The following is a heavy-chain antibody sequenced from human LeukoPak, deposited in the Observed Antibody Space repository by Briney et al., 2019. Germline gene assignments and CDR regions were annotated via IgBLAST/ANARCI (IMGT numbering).Heavy chain of an antibody. V-gene: IGHV1-69*05. D-gene: IGHD4-17*01. J-gene: IGHJ4*02. CDR2: IIPIFGTA. CDR3: YLYGDRVERHDY. Sequence: SVKVSCTASGGTFSSYAISWVRQAPGQGLEWMGGIIPIFGTANYAQKFQGRVTITTDESTSTAYMELSSLRSEDTAVYYCYLYGDRVERHDYWGQGTLVTVSS. CDR1: GGTFSSYA.